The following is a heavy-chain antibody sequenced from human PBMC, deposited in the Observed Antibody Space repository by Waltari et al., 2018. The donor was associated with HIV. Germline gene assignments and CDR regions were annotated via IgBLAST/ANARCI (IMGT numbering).Heavy chain of an antibody. CDR3: ARDTTVVGTRYFDY. V-gene: IGHV3-53*01. J-gene: IGHJ4*02. CDR1: GFTVSSVY. CDR2: IHRNGGT. Sequence: EVQLVESGGGLIQPGGSLRLSCAASGFTVSSVYMSWVRQAPGKGLEWVSVIHRNGGTNYADSVKGRFTISRDNSKNTLYLQRNSLGAEDTAVYYCARDTTVVGTRYFDYWGRGTLVTVSS. D-gene: IGHD6-13*01.